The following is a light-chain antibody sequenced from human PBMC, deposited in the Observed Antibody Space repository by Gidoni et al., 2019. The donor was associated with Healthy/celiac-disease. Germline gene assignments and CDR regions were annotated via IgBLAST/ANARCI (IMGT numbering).Light chain of an antibody. CDR3: QQYGSSFPYT. V-gene: IGKV3-20*01. Sequence: IVLTQSPGTLSLSPGERATLSCRASQSVSSSYLAWYQQKPGQAPRLLIYGASSRATGIPDRFSGSGSGTDFTLTISRLEPEDFAVYYCQQYGSSFPYTFXQXTKLEIK. CDR2: GAS. CDR1: QSVSSSY. J-gene: IGKJ2*01.